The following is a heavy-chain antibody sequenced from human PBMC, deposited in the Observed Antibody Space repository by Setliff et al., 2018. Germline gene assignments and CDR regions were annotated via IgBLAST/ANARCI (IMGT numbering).Heavy chain of an antibody. CDR3: VRHMTYYDFWRGYYSTSDAFHV. CDR1: GFTFSDST. Sequence: PGESLKISCAASGFTFSDSTMHWVRQASGKGLEWVGRIRTKANSYATAYATSVQDRFTISGHDSESTTYLQMNGLKTEDTAVYYCVRHMTYYDFWRGYYSTSDAFHVWGQGTMVTVSS. CDR2: IRTKANSYAT. D-gene: IGHD3-3*01. J-gene: IGHJ3*01. V-gene: IGHV3-73*01.